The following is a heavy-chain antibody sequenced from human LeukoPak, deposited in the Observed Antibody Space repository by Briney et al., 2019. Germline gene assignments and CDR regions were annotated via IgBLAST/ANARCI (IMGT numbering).Heavy chain of an antibody. J-gene: IGHJ4*02. CDR3: ARDYDILTGYPYYFDY. CDR2: ISGSGGST. Sequence: ETLSLTCTVSGGSISSYYWSWIRQPPGKGLEWVSAISGSGGSTYYADSVKGRFTISRDNSKNTLYLQMNSLRAEDTAVYYCARDYDILTGYPYYFDYWGQGTLVTVSS. V-gene: IGHV3-23*01. CDR1: GGSISSYY. D-gene: IGHD3-9*01.